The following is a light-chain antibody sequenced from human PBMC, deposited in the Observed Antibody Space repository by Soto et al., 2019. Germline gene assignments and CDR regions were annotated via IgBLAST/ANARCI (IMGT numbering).Light chain of an antibody. V-gene: IGLV2-14*01. CDR1: SSDVGGYDY. Sequence: QSALTQPASVSGSPGQSITISCTGTSSDVGGYDYVSWYQQHPGKAPKFMIYDVSNRPSGVSNRFSGSKSGNTASLSISGLQAEDEADYYCSSYTSSSTLVVFGGGTNLTVL. J-gene: IGLJ2*01. CDR2: DVS. CDR3: SSYTSSSTLVV.